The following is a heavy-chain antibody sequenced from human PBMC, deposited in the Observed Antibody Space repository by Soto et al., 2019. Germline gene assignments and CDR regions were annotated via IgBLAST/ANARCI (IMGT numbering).Heavy chain of an antibody. V-gene: IGHV3-23*01. CDR3: AKTLVADAYYYDSSGYGSLVHGMDV. D-gene: IGHD3-22*01. CDR1: GFTFSSYA. J-gene: IGHJ6*02. CDR2: ISGSGGST. Sequence: GGSLRLSCAASGFTFSSYAMSWVRQAPGKGLEWVSAISGSGGSTYYADSVKGRFTISRDNSKNTLYLQMNSLRAEATAVYYCAKTLVADAYYYDSSGYGSLVHGMDVWGQGTTVTVSS.